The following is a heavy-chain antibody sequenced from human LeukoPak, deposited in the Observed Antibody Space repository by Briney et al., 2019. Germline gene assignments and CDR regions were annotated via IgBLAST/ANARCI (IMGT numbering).Heavy chain of an antibody. Sequence: ASVKVSCKASGYTFTSYAMHWVRQAPGQRLEWMGWINAGNGNTKYSQKFQGRVTITRDTSASSAYMELSSLRSEDTAVYYCARDPYSSSSPNTWFDPWGQGTLVTVSS. V-gene: IGHV1-3*01. CDR1: GYTFTSYA. CDR3: ARDPYSSSSPNTWFDP. D-gene: IGHD6-13*01. J-gene: IGHJ5*02. CDR2: INAGNGNT.